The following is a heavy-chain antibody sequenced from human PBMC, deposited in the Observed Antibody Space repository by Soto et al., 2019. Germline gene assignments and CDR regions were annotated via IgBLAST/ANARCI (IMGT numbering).Heavy chain of an antibody. CDR2: INANNGGA. D-gene: IGHD6-25*01. Sequence: QVQLVQSGAEVKKPGASVKVSCKASGYTFTDYHIHWVRQAPGQGLEFMGWINANNGGAGSAQQCQGMVTVTRDTSITTVYMELSNLRSDDTAVYYCAREGGSETLQPSYNWFDTWGQGTLVTVSS. CDR3: AREGGSETLQPSYNWFDT. J-gene: IGHJ5*02. V-gene: IGHV1-2*02. CDR1: GYTFTDYH.